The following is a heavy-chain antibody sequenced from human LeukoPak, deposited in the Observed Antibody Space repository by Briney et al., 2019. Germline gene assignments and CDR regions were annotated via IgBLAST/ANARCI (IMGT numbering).Heavy chain of an antibody. V-gene: IGHV4-30-4*08. J-gene: IGHJ4*02. CDR1: GGSISSGGNY. CDR3: ARQYYYDSIGYYVDY. Sequence: SETLSLTCTVSGGSISSGGNYWSWIRQSPGKGLEWIGNIYHNGNTHYNLSLKSRVAISVDTSKNQFSLKLSSVTAADTAVYYCARQYYYDSIGYYVDYWGQGTLVTVSA. CDR2: IYHNGNT. D-gene: IGHD3-22*01.